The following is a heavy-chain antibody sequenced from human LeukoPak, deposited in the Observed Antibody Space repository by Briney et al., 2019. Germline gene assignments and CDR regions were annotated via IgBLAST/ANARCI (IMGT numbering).Heavy chain of an antibody. CDR1: GFTFSSYS. CDR3: ARDLYGYSGSYDY. CDR2: ISSSSSYI. J-gene: IGHJ4*02. D-gene: IGHD1-26*01. V-gene: IGHV3-21*01. Sequence: KPGGSLRLSCAASGFTFSSYSMNWVRQAPGKGLEWVSSISSSSSYIYYADSVKGRFTISRDNAKNSLYLQMNSLRAEDTAVYYCARDLYGYSGSYDYWGQGTLVTVSS.